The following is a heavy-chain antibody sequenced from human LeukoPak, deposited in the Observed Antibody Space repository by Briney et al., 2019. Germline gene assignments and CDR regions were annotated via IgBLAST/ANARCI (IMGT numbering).Heavy chain of an antibody. V-gene: IGHV1-18*01. J-gene: IGHJ4*02. Sequence: ASVKVSCKASSYTFTTYDITWVRQAPGRGLEYMGWISPYNGKTNIAQRHQGRVTMTTDSSTTTAYMELRGLRSDDTAVYYCAKSSYGSGSYYPLDDWGQGTLVTVSS. D-gene: IGHD3-10*01. CDR1: SYTFTTYD. CDR2: ISPYNGKT. CDR3: AKSSYGSGSYYPLDD.